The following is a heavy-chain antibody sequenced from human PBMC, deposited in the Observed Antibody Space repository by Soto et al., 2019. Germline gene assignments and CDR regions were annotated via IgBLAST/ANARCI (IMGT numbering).Heavy chain of an antibody. J-gene: IGHJ6*02. CDR2: ISAYNGNT. CDR3: AGGGQIYYSSASHPYYYYGMDV. CDR1: GYTFTSYG. Sequence: QVQLVQSGAEVKKPGGSVKVACKASGYTFTSYGISWVRQAPGQGLEWMGWISAYNGNTNYAQKLQGRVTMTTDTSTSTGYMELRSLRSDDTAVYYCAGGGQIYYSSASHPYYYYGMDVWGQGTTVTVSS. V-gene: IGHV1-18*01. D-gene: IGHD6-25*01.